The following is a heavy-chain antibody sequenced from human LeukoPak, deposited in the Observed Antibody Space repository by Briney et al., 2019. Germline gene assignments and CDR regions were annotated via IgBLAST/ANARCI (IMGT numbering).Heavy chain of an antibody. CDR1: GGTFSSYA. V-gene: IGHV1-69*13. CDR2: IIPIFGTA. Sequence: SVKVSCKASGGTFSSYAISWVRQAPGQGLEWMGGIIPIFGTANDAQKFQGRVTITADESTSTAYMELSSLRSEDTAVYYCARVPGYSYDPPFDYWGQGTLVTVSS. CDR3: ARVPGYSYDPPFDY. D-gene: IGHD5-18*01. J-gene: IGHJ4*02.